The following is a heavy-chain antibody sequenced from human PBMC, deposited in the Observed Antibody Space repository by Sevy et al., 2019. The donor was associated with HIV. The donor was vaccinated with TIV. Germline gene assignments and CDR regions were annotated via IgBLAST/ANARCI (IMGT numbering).Heavy chain of an antibody. CDR2: ISAYNGNT. V-gene: IGHV1-18*01. CDR1: GYTFTSYG. J-gene: IGHJ4*02. D-gene: IGHD6-13*01. Sequence: ASVKVSCKASGYTFTSYGISWVRQAPGQGLEWMGWISAYNGNTNYAQKLQGRVTMTTDTSTSTAYMELRSLRSDDTAVYYCARDAGYSSSWYLDYFDYWGQRTLVTVSS. CDR3: ARDAGYSSSWYLDYFDY.